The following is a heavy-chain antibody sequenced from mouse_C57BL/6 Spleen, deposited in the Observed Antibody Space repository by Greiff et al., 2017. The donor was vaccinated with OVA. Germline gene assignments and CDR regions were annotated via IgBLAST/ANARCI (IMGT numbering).Heavy chain of an antibody. Sequence: QVQLQQPGAELVKPGASVKVSCKASGYTFTSYWMHWVKQRPGQGLEWIGRIHPSDSDTNYNQKFKGKATLTVEKSSSTAYMQLSSLTSEDSAVYYCAIGNGYYDAMDYWGQGTSVTVSS. CDR2: IHPSDSDT. CDR3: AIGNGYYDAMDY. CDR1: GYTFTSYW. V-gene: IGHV1-74*01. J-gene: IGHJ4*01. D-gene: IGHD2-2*01.